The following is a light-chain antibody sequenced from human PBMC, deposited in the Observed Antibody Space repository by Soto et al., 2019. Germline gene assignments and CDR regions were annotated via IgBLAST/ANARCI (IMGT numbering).Light chain of an antibody. CDR1: QSVSSY. CDR2: GAS. Sequence: EIVLTQTPATPSLSPGERATLCCRGSQSVSSYLAWYQQKPGQAPRLLIYGASTRATGVPARFSGSGSGTEFTLTISSLQSEDFAVYYCQQYNNWPSTFGQGTEVDI. J-gene: IGKJ1*01. V-gene: IGKV3-15*01. CDR3: QQYNNWPST.